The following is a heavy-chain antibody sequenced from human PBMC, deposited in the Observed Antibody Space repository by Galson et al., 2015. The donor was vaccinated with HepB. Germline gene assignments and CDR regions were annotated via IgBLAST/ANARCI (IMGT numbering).Heavy chain of an antibody. J-gene: IGHJ6*02. V-gene: IGHV3-30*02. CDR1: GLTFSSYG. CDR3: ATFNTYGSGSFYGFHYAMDV. Sequence: SLRLSCAASGLTFSSYGMHWVRQAPGKGLEWVAFIRYDGSNKYYADSVKGRFTISRDNSKNTLYLQMNSLRAEDTAVYYCATFNTYGSGSFYGFHYAMDVWGQGTTVTVSS. CDR2: IRYDGSNK. D-gene: IGHD3-10*01.